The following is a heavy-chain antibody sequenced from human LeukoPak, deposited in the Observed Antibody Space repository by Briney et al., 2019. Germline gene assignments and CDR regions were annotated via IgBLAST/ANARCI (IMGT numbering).Heavy chain of an antibody. CDR3: ARGWLQGAFDI. J-gene: IGHJ3*02. D-gene: IGHD5-24*01. CDR1: GFTFSSYS. V-gene: IGHV3-21*01. Sequence: GGSLRLSCAASGFTFSSYSMNWVRQAPGKGLEWVSSISSSSSYIYYADSVKGRFTISRDNAKNSLYLQMNSLRAEDTAVYYCARGWLQGAFDIWGQGTMVTVSS. CDR2: ISSSSSYI.